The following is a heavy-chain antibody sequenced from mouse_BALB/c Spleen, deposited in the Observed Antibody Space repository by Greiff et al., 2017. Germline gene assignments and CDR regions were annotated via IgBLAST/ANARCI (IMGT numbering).Heavy chain of an antibody. CDR2: INPSNGRT. Sequence: QVQLQQPGAELVKPGASVKLSCKASGYTFTSYWMHWVKQRPGQGLEWIGEINPSNGRTNYNEKFKSKATLTVDKSSSTAYMQLSSLTSEDSAVYYCARGGTVVAYYAMDYWGQGTSVTVSS. V-gene: IGHV1S81*02. D-gene: IGHD1-1*01. CDR3: ARGGTVVAYYAMDY. J-gene: IGHJ4*01. CDR1: GYTFTSYW.